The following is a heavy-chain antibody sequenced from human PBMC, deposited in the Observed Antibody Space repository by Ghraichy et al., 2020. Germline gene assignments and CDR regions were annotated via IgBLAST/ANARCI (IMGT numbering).Heavy chain of an antibody. J-gene: IGHJ1*01. D-gene: IGHD6-19*01. CDR1: GDSVSSTSAA. CDR2: TYYRSTWYS. CDR3: ARASSGWTHLEYFHQ. Sequence: SQTLSLTCALSGDSVSSTSAAWNWIRQSPSRGLEWLGSTYYRSTWYSDYEVSVKSRITINPDTSKYQFSLQLNSVTPEDTTVYYCARASSGWTHLEYFHQGGQGTQVTGSS. V-gene: IGHV6-1*01.